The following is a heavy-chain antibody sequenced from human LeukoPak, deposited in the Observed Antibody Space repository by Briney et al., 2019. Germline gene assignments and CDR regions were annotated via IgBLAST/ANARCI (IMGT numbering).Heavy chain of an antibody. J-gene: IGHJ3*02. Sequence: GGSLRLSCAASGFTFSSYGMHWVRQAPGKGLEWVAVISYDGSNKYYADSVKGRFTISRDNSKNTLYLQMNSLRAEDTAVYYCARAVAIVVVVAATDDAFDIRGQGTMVTVST. V-gene: IGHV3-30*03. D-gene: IGHD2-15*01. CDR3: ARAVAIVVVVAATDDAFDI. CDR2: ISYDGSNK. CDR1: GFTFSSYG.